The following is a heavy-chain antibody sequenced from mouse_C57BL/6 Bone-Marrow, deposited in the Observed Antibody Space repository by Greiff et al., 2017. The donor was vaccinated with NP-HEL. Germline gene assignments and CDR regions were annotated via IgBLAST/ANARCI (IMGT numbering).Heavy chain of an antibody. CDR1: GYSITSGYY. CDR2: ISYDGSK. V-gene: IGHV3-6*01. Sequence: EVQLQESGPGLVKPSQSLSLTCSVTGYSITSGYYWNWIRQFPGNKLEWMGYISYDGSKNYNPSLKNRISITRDTSKNQFFLKLNSVTTEDTATYYCAREGYGSNFDVWGTGTTVTVSS. CDR3: AREGYGSNFDV. D-gene: IGHD1-1*01. J-gene: IGHJ1*03.